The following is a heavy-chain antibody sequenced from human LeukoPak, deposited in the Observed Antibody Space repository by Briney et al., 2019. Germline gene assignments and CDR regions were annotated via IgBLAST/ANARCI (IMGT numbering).Heavy chain of an antibody. CDR3: ARVTTEYCSSTSCYPYYYYYMDV. V-gene: IGHV4-59*01. CDR1: GGSISSYY. D-gene: IGHD2-2*01. Sequence: SETLSLTCTVSGGSISSYYWSWTRQPPGKGLEWIGYIYYSGSTNYNPSLKSRVTISVDTSKNQFSLKLSSVTAADTAVYYCARVTTEYCSSTSCYPYYYYYMDVWGKGTTVTVSS. J-gene: IGHJ6*03. CDR2: IYYSGST.